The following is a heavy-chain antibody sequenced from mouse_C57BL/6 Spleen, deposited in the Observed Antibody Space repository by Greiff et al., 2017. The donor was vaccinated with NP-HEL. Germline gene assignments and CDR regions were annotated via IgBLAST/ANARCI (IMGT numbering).Heavy chain of an antibody. Sequence: QVQLKQPGAELVRPGSSVKLSCKASGYTFTSYWMHWVKQRPIQGLEWIGNIDPSDSETHYNQKFKDKATLTVDKSSSTAYMQLSSLTSEDSAVYYCAKSHYYAMDDWGQGTSVTVSS. J-gene: IGHJ4*01. V-gene: IGHV1-52*01. CDR1: GYTFTSYW. CDR2: IDPSDSET. CDR3: AKSHYYAMDD.